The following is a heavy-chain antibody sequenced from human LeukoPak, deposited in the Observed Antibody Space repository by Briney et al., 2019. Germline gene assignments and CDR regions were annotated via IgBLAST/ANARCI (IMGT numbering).Heavy chain of an antibody. J-gene: IGHJ4*02. CDR2: MNPNSRNT. CDR3: ARQSTAMADY. V-gene: IGHV1-8*01. Sequence: ASVKVSCKASGYTFTSYDINWARQATGQGLEWMGWMNPNSRNTGYAQKFQGRVTMTRNTSISTAYMELSSLRSEDTAVYYCARQSTAMADYWGQGTLVTVSS. CDR1: GYTFTSYD. D-gene: IGHD5-18*01.